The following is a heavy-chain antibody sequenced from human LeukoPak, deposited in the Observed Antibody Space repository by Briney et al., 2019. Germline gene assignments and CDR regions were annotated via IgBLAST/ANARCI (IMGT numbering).Heavy chain of an antibody. D-gene: IGHD3-22*01. V-gene: IGHV3-30*03. Sequence: GRSLRLSCAASGFTFRNYGMHWVRQAPGKGLEWVAVISKEGGSNKYHADSVKGRFIISRDNSMNTLYLQMNSLRAEDTAVYYCATHTYYYDSSGYGYWGQGTLVTVSS. CDR2: ISKEGGSNK. J-gene: IGHJ4*02. CDR1: GFTFRNYG. CDR3: ATHTYYYDSSGYGY.